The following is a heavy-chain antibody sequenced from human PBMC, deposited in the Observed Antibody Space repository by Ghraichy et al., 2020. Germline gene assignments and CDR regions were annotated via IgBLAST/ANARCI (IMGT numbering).Heavy chain of an antibody. CDR2: MSSTGSYI. J-gene: IGHJ4*02. D-gene: IGHD2-2*01. Sequence: GGSLRLSCAGSGFTFSTYSMKWVRQAPGKRLEWVSSMSSTGSYIYYADSVKGRFTISRDNARNSLYLQMNSLRAEDTAVYYCAREYCSSTSCRIFDYWGQGTLVTVSS. V-gene: IGHV3-21*01. CDR3: AREYCSSTSCRIFDY. CDR1: GFTFSTYS.